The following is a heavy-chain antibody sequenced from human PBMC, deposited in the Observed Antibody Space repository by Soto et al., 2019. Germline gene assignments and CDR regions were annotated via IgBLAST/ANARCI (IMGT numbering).Heavy chain of an antibody. D-gene: IGHD2-21*02. CDR1: GVSISSDYYH. CDR3: AREDDGGDSLDV. Sequence: QVQLQQSGPGLVKPSQTLSLTCTVSGVSISSDYYHWTWIRQSPGKALEWIGYIHHSGSILYNTSLKSRVTISVDTSKNQFTLHLTSVTAADTAVYFCAREDDGGDSLDVWGQGTTVTVSS. CDR2: IHHSGSI. J-gene: IGHJ6*02. V-gene: IGHV4-30-4*08.